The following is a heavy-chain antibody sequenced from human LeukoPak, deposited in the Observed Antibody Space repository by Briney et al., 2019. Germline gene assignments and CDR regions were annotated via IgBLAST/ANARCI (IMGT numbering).Heavy chain of an antibody. D-gene: IGHD3-22*01. Sequence: GGSLRLSCAASGFTVSSNYMSWVRQAPGKGLEWVSVIYSGGSTYYADSVKGRFTISRDNSKNTLYLQMNSLRAEDTAVYYCARDSSSYYDSSGYPLYYYYGMDVWGQGTTVTVFS. V-gene: IGHV3-53*01. CDR3: ARDSSSYYDSSGYPLYYYYGMDV. CDR1: GFTVSSNY. J-gene: IGHJ6*02. CDR2: IYSGGST.